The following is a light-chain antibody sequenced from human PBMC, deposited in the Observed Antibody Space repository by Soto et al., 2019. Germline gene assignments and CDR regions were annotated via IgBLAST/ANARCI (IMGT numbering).Light chain of an antibody. J-gene: IGLJ1*01. V-gene: IGLV2-14*01. CDR3: SSYTSSSTL. CDR1: SSDVGGYNY. CDR2: AVT. Sequence: QSALTQPASVSGAPGQSSTISCTGTSSDVGGYNYVSWYQQHPGKAPKLMIYAVTDRPSGVSSRFSGSKSGNTASLTISGLQAEDEADYYCSSYTSSSTLFGTGTKVTVL.